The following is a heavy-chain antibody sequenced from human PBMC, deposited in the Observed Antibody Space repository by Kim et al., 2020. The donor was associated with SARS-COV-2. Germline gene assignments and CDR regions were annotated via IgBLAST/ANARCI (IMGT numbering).Heavy chain of an antibody. CDR3: AKGGGYCSSTSCSLDY. D-gene: IGHD2-2*01. Sequence: GGSLRLSCAASGFTFSSYGMHWVRQAPGKGLEWVAVISYDGSNKYYADSVKGRFTISRDNSKNTLYLQMNSLRAEDTAVYYCAKGGGYCSSTSCSLDYWGQGTLVTVSS. CDR1: GFTFSSYG. CDR2: ISYDGSNK. J-gene: IGHJ4*02. V-gene: IGHV3-30*18.